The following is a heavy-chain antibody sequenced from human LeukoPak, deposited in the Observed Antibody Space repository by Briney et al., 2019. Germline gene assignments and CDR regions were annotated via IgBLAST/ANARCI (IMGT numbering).Heavy chain of an antibody. V-gene: IGHV3-48*02. D-gene: IGHD3-9*01. Sequence: GGSLRLSCATSGFSFTDYPMNWVRQAPGKGLEWISNIRTIAEGAKYAYYTDSVKGRVTISRDDGKNTLYLHMNSLRDDDTAVYYCATDQRYAFDYWGQGILVTVST. J-gene: IGHJ4*02. CDR1: GFSFTDYP. CDR3: ATDQRYAFDY. CDR2: IRTIAEGAKYA.